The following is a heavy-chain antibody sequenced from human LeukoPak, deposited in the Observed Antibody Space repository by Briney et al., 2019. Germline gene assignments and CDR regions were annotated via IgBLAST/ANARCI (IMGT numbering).Heavy chain of an antibody. CDR1: GFTFGDYA. CDR3: TRVSTVTHY. Sequence: SGGSLRLSCTASGFTFGDYAMSWVRQAPGKGLEWVGFIRSKAYGGTTEYAASVKGRFTISRDDSKGIAYLQMNSLKTEDTAVYYCTRVSTVTHYWGQGTLVTVSS. J-gene: IGHJ4*02. CDR2: IRSKAYGGTT. D-gene: IGHD4-17*01. V-gene: IGHV3-49*04.